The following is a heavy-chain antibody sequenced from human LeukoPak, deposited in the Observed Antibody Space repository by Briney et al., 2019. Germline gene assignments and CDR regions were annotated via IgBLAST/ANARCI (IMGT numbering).Heavy chain of an antibody. V-gene: IGHV1-3*01. CDR1: GYTFTSYA. CDR2: INAGNGNT. CDR3: ARGADIVVVVPTLYYFDY. J-gene: IGHJ4*02. Sequence: ASVNVSCKASGYTFTSYAMHWVRQAPGQRLEWMGWINAGNGNTKYSQKFQGRVTITRDTSASTAYMELSSLRSEDTAVYYCARGADIVVVVPTLYYFDYWGQGTLVTVSS. D-gene: IGHD2-15*01.